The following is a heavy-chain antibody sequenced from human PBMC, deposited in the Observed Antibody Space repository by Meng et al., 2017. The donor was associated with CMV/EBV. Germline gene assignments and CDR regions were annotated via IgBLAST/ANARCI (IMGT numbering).Heavy chain of an antibody. V-gene: IGHV3-23*01. CDR1: GFTFSSYA. D-gene: IGHD2-2*01. CDR2: ISGSGGST. CDR3: ARGAWYQSPYLDI. J-gene: IGHJ3*02. Sequence: GESLKISCAASGFTFSSYAMSWVRQAPGKGLEWVSAISGSGGSTYYADSVKGRFTISRDNSKNTLYLQMNSLRAEDTAVYYCARGAWYQSPYLDIWGQGTMVTVSS.